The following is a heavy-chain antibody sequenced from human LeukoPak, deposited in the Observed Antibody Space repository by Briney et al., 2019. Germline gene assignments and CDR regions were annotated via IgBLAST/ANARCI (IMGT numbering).Heavy chain of an antibody. CDR2: IIPILGIA. CDR3: ARASATNYDIGVYNWFDP. Sequence: SVKVSCKASGGTFSSYAISWVRQAPGQGLEWMGRIIPILGIANYAQKFQGRVTITADKSTSTAYMELSSLRSEDTAVYYCARASATNYDIGVYNWFDPWGQGTLVTVSS. J-gene: IGHJ5*02. V-gene: IGHV1-69*04. D-gene: IGHD3-9*01. CDR1: GGTFSSYA.